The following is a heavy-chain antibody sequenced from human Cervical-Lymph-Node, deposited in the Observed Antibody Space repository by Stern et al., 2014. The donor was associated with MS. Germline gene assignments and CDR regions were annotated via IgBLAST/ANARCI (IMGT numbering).Heavy chain of an antibody. J-gene: IGHJ6*02. Sequence: QLQLQESGPGLVKPSQTLSLTCTVSGGSINSDAYYWTWVRQPPGRGLEWIGYIYNIETTYYNPSLKSRVTISVDTSKNQFSLKLSSATAADTAVYFCAGSVATGPYHYYSSGMDVWGQGTTVTVSS. CDR1: GGSINSDAYY. V-gene: IGHV4-30-4*01. CDR2: IYNIETT. D-gene: IGHD1-1*01. CDR3: AGSVATGPYHYYSSGMDV.